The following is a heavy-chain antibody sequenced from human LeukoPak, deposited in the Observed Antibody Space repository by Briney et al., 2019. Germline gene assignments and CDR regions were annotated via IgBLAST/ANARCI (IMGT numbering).Heavy chain of an antibody. Sequence: GGSLRLSCATSGFTFSDHYMSWVRQAPGKGLEWVAYISRGGCFISYADSVKGRFTISTDNANSSLYLQMNSLRAEDTAVYFCVRARLIRLENFFDYWGQKPLDTVPS. V-gene: IGHV3-11*04. CDR3: VRARLIRLENFFDY. CDR1: GFTFSDHY. CDR2: ISRGGCFI. D-gene: IGHD2-21*02. J-gene: IGHJ4*02.